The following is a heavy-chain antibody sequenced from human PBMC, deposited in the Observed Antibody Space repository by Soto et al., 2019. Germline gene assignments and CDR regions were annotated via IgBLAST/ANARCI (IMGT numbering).Heavy chain of an antibody. CDR3: ARDRKDYYETTQTYHYYGMDV. CDR1: GFTFSSYE. CDR2: ISTSGDTI. Sequence: QTGGSLRLSCAASGFTFSSYEMNWVRQAPGKGLEWVSFISTSGDTIYYADSVKGRFTISRDKAKNSVYLQMTSLRAEDTAVYYCARDRKDYYETTQTYHYYGMDVWGQGTTVTVSS. V-gene: IGHV3-48*03. J-gene: IGHJ6*02. D-gene: IGHD3-16*01.